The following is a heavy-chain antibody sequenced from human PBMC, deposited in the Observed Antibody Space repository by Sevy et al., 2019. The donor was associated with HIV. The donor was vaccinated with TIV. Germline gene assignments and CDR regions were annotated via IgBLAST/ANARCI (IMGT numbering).Heavy chain of an antibody. J-gene: IGHJ4*02. CDR3: VREGLGGFSYSLDY. Sequence: GGSLRLSCAASGFTFSSYWMSWVRQAPGKGLEWMATMKEDGSEKSYVDSVKGRFTISRDNAKNSLYLQMNSLRVDDTALYYCVREGLGGFSYSLDYWGQGTLVTVSS. CDR2: MKEDGSEK. D-gene: IGHD5-18*01. CDR1: GFTFSSYW. V-gene: IGHV3-7*01.